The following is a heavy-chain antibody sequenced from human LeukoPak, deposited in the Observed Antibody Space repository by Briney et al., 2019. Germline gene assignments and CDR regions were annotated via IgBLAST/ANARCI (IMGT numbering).Heavy chain of an antibody. D-gene: IGHD3-22*01. J-gene: IGHJ3*02. CDR3: AREGYYDSSGSTAFDI. CDR1: GFTFSSYS. Sequence: GGSLRLSCAASGFTFSSYSMNWVRQAPGKGLEWVANIKQDGSEKYYVDSVKGRFTISRDNAKNSLYLQMNSLRAEDTAVYYCAREGYYDSSGSTAFDIWGQGTMVTVSS. CDR2: IKQDGSEK. V-gene: IGHV3-7*01.